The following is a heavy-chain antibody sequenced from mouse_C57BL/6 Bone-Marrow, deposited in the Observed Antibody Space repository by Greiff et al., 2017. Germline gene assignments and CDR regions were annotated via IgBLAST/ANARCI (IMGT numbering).Heavy chain of an antibody. V-gene: IGHV1-50*01. CDR1: GYTFTSYW. D-gene: IGHD1-1*01. CDR3: ARWSYGSSYWYFDV. Sequence: QVQLQQPGAELVKHGASVKLSCKASGYTFTSYWMQWVKQRPGQGLEWIGEIDPSDSYTNYNQKFKGKATLTVDTSSSTAYMQLSSLTSEDSAVYYCARWSYGSSYWYFDVWGTGTTVTVSS. CDR2: IDPSDSYT. J-gene: IGHJ1*03.